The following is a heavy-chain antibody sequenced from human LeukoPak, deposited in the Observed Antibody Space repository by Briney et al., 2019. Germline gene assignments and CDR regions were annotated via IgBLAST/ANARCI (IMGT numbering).Heavy chain of an antibody. CDR1: GGSISSYY. J-gene: IGHJ6*02. Sequence: SETLSLTCTVSGGSISSYYWSWLRQPPGKGLEWIGYIYYSGSTNYNPSLKSRVTISVDTSKNQFSLKLSSVTAADTAVHYCARRYGPGGYGMDVWGQGTTVTVSS. CDR3: ARRYGPGGYGMDV. CDR2: IYYSGST. V-gene: IGHV4-59*08. D-gene: IGHD1-14*01.